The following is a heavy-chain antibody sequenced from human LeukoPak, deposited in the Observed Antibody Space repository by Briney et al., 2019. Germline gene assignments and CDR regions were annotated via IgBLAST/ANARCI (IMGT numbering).Heavy chain of an antibody. V-gene: IGHV3-30*03. CDR3: TTSLAYCVGDCYPTR. CDR1: GFTFSSYG. CDR2: ISSDGSNK. D-gene: IGHD2-21*02. J-gene: IGHJ4*02. Sequence: PGRSLRLSCAASGFTFSSYGMHWVRQAPGKGLEWVAVISSDGSNKYYADSVKGRFTISRDNSKNTLYLQMNSLRAEDTAVYYCTTSLAYCVGDCYPTRWGQGTLVTVSS.